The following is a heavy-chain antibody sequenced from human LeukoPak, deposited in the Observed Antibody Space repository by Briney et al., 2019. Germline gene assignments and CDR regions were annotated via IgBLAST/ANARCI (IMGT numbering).Heavy chain of an antibody. CDR2: IYWDDDK. J-gene: IGHJ4*02. V-gene: IGHV2-5*02. CDR3: AHRRRYGNNSLFDY. Sequence: SGPTLVKPTQTLTLTCTCSGFSRSTSGVGVGWIRQPPGKALEWLALIYWDDDKRYSPSLNSRLTITKDTSKNQVVLTMTNMDPVDTATYSSAHRRRYGNNSLFDYWGQGTLVTVSS. D-gene: IGHD2/OR15-2a*01. CDR1: GFSRSTSGVG.